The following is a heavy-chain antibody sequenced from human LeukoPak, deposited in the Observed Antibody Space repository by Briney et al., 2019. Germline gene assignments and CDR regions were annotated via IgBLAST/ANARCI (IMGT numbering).Heavy chain of an antibody. J-gene: IGHJ4*02. D-gene: IGHD6-13*01. CDR3: ASLGAYSSSRPLDY. V-gene: IGHV4-39*01. CDR1: GVSISSSSYY. CDR2: IYYSGST. Sequence: PSETLSLTCAVSGVSISSSSYYWGWLRQPPGKGREWIVRIYYSGSTYYNPSRKRRITISVNTTKKQFSLKLSSVTADNPAHYSCASLGAYSSSRPLDYWGQGTLVTVSS.